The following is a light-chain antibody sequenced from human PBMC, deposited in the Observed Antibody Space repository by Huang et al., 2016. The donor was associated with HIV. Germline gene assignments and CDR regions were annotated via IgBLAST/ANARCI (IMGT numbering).Light chain of an antibody. CDR3: HQSSSLPYT. Sequence: EIVLTQSPDFQSVTPNEKISITCRASQNIGNSLHWYQQKPDQSPQLLIKYASQTISGVPSMFSGSGSGTDFTLTINTPEAGDAATYYCHQSSSLPYTFGQGTKLEIK. V-gene: IGKV6-21*02. J-gene: IGKJ2*01. CDR2: YAS. CDR1: QNIGNS.